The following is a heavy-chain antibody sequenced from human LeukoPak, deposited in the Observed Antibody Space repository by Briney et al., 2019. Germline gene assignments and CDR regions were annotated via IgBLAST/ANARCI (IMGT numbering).Heavy chain of an antibody. D-gene: IGHD3-10*01. CDR2: ISPNSGDT. CDR1: GYTFTAYN. Sequence: ASVKVSCKASGYTFTAYNMHWVRQARGQGPEWMGWISPNSGDTNYAQKFQGRVTMTRDTSTSTAYMQLTRLRSNDTAVYYCARDLGTSNYNWLDPWGPGTLVTVSS. J-gene: IGHJ5*02. CDR3: ARDLGTSNYNWLDP. V-gene: IGHV1-2*02.